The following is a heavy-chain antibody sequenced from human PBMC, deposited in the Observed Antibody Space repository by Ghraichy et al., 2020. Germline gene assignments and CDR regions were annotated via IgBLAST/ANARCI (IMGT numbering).Heavy chain of an antibody. CDR2: ISSSSSTI. J-gene: IGHJ5*02. V-gene: IGHV3-48*01. D-gene: IGHD2-2*01. CDR1: GFTLSIYS. CDR3: ARSDCSTSSCSGGVGS. Sequence: GGSLRLSCAASGFTLSIYSNHWLRQAPGKGLEWVSYISSSSSTIYYADSVKGRFTISRDNAKNSLYLQMNSLRAEDTAVYYCARSDCSTSSCSGGVGSSGQCALFAVPS.